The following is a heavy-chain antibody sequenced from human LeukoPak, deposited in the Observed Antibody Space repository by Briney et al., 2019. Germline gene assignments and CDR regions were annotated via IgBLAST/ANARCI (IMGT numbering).Heavy chain of an antibody. CDR1: GDSLSSNDAG. CDR2: TYYRSRWYT. V-gene: IGHV6-1*01. J-gene: IGHJ5*01. D-gene: IGHD3-10*01. CDR3: VRDLGPGRAFWFDS. Sequence: SQTLPPTRAISGDSLSSNDAGWNCIRQSPSRGLEWLGRTYYRSRWYTDYAIFVESRITISRDTSQNQFSLQLKSVTPDDTAVYFCVRDLGPGRAFWFDSWGQESPLRVSS.